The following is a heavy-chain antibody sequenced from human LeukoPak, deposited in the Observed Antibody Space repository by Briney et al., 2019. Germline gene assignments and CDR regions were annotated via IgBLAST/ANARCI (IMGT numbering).Heavy chain of an antibody. CDR1: GFKFRDYA. CDR3: AKQQGALIPQWYFDY. D-gene: IGHD5-18*01. CDR2: VEKTGGRA. Sequence: GGSLRLSCAASGFKFRDYAMSWVRQAPGKGLEWVSTVEKTGGRAYYADSVKGRFTVSRDNSKNTLYLQMNSLRAEDTALYYCAKQQGALIPQWYFDYWGQGTLVTVSS. V-gene: IGHV3-23*01. J-gene: IGHJ4*02.